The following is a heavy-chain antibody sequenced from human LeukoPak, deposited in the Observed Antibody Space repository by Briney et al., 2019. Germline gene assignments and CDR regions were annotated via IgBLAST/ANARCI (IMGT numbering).Heavy chain of an antibody. CDR2: IHTSGST. J-gene: IGHJ6*03. D-gene: IGHD1-1*01. Sequence: SETLSLTCTVSGGSISSYYWSWIRQPAGKGLEWIGRIHTSGSTNYNPSLKSRVTMSLDTSKNQFSLKLSSVTAADTATYYCAREKIGTGTILGKDYYYMDVWGKGTTVTVSS. CDR1: GGSISSYY. V-gene: IGHV4-4*07. CDR3: AREKIGTGTILGKDYYYMDV.